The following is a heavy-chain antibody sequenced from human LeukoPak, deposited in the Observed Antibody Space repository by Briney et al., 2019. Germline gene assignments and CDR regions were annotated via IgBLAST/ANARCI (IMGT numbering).Heavy chain of an antibody. CDR3: ARAPGGSGGSRGVGATGDFDY. CDR1: GFTFSSYW. Sequence: GGSPRLSCAASGFTFSSYWMHWVRQAPGKGLVWVSRINSDGSSTSYADSVKGRFTISRDNAKNTLYLQMNSLRAEDTAVYYCARAPGGSGGSRGVGATGDFDYWGQGTLVTVSS. V-gene: IGHV3-74*01. D-gene: IGHD2-15*01. CDR2: INSDGSST. J-gene: IGHJ4*02.